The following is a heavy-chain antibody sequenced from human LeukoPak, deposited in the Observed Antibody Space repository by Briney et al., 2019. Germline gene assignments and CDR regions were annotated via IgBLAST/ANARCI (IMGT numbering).Heavy chain of an antibody. D-gene: IGHD2-2*01. V-gene: IGHV4-4*09. J-gene: IGHJ4*02. CDR3: ARHFPTMPYYFDY. Sequence: SETLSLTCTVSGGSISSYYWSWIRQPPGKGLEWIGYIYTSGSTNYNPSLKSRVTISVDTPKNQFSLKLSSVTAADTAVYYCARHFPTMPYYFDYWGQGTLVTVSS. CDR2: IYTSGST. CDR1: GGSISSYY.